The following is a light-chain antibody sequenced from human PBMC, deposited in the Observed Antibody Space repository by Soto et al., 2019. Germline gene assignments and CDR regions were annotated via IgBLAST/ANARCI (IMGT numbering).Light chain of an antibody. CDR1: QSVSSN. CDR3: QQYGSSDT. CDR2: GAS. Sequence: EIVMTQSPATLSVSPGDRATLSCRASQSVSSNLAWYQQKPGQAPRLLIYGASNRATGIPDRFSGSGSGTDFTLTISRLEPEDFAVYYCQQYGSSDTFGQGTKVDI. J-gene: IGKJ1*01. V-gene: IGKV3-20*01.